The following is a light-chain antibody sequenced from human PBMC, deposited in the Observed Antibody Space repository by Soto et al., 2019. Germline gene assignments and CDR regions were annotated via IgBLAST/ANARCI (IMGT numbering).Light chain of an antibody. CDR2: GAS. V-gene: IGKV3-15*01. CDR3: QQYKDWTRVT. CDR1: ESVSNN. J-gene: IGKJ3*01. Sequence: EILLTQSPATLSVSPGEGVTLSCRASESVSNNLAWYQHKPGQPPRLLIYGASTRATGIPARFSGSGSWTQITLTISSLQSEDFAIYYCQQYKDWTRVTFGPGTKVEIK.